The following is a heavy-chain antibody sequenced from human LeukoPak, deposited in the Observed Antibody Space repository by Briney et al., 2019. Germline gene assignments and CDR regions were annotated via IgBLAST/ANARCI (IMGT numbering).Heavy chain of an antibody. CDR2: INHSGST. Sequence: KPSETLSHTCAVYGGSFSGYYWSWIRQPPGKGLEWIGEINHSGSTNYNPSLKSRVTISVDTSKNQFSLKLSSVTAADTAVYYCARGLGVAGHYYYGMDVWGKGTTVTVSS. V-gene: IGHV4-34*01. CDR1: GGSFSGYY. D-gene: IGHD2-15*01. CDR3: ARGLGVAGHYYYGMDV. J-gene: IGHJ6*04.